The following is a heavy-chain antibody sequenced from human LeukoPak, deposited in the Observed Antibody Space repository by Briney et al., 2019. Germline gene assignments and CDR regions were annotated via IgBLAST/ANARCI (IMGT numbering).Heavy chain of an antibody. J-gene: IGHJ4*02. CDR3: ARGKIGYYYGDYDGY. CDR1: GFAFSSYD. Sequence: GGSLRLSCAASGFAFSSYDMNWVRQAPGKGLEWVSYISTISSTKYYADSVKGRFTISRDNAKNSLYLQMNSLRDEDTAVYYCARGKIGYYYGDYDGYWGQGTLVTVSS. D-gene: IGHD4-17*01. V-gene: IGHV3-48*02. CDR2: ISTISSTK.